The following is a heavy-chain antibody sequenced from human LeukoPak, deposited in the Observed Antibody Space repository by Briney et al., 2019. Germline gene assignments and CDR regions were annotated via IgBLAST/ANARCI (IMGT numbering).Heavy chain of an antibody. CDR2: ISYDGSNK. CDR1: GFTFSTYG. D-gene: IGHD3-16*01. CDR3: ANLPQGGPNDY. V-gene: IGHV3-30*18. J-gene: IGHJ4*02. Sequence: QSGGSLRLSCAASGFTFSTYGMHWVRQAPGKGLEWVAVISYDGSNKYYADSVKGRFTISRDNSKNTLYLQMNSLRAEDTAVYYCANLPQGGPNDYWGQGTLVTVSS.